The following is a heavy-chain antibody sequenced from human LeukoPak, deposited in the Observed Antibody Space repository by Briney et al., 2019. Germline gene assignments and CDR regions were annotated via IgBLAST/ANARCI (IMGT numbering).Heavy chain of an antibody. V-gene: IGHV6-1*01. D-gene: IGHD3-22*01. CDR1: GDSVSSNSAA. CDR2: TYYRSKWYN. CDR3: ASENYYDRTQYYYGMDV. Sequence: SQTLSLTCAISGDSVSSNSAAWNWIRQSPSRGLEWLGRTYYRSKWYNDCAVSVKSRITINPDTSKNQFSLQLNSVTPEDTAVYYCASENYYDRTQYYYGMDVWGQGTTVTVSS. J-gene: IGHJ6*02.